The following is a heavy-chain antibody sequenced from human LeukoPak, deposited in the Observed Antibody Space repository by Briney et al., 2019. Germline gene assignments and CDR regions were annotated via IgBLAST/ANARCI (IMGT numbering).Heavy chain of an antibody. V-gene: IGHV3-9*01. Sequence: PGGSLRLSCATSGFTFDDYAMHWVRQAPGKGLEWVSAISWNSGSIDYADSVKGRFTISRDNAKNSLYLQMNSLRAEDTAFYYCAKARRGVTEDSYFDYWGQGILVTVSS. J-gene: IGHJ4*02. CDR3: AKARRGVTEDSYFDY. D-gene: IGHD2-21*02. CDR1: GFTFDDYA. CDR2: ISWNSGSI.